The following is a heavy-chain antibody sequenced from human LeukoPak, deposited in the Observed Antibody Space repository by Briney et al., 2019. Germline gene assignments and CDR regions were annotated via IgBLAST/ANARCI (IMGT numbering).Heavy chain of an antibody. J-gene: IGHJ6*02. CDR3: AKGALYCSSTSCLMDV. V-gene: IGHV3-21*04. CDR1: GFTFSSYS. CDR2: ISSSSGYI. Sequence: GGSLRLSCAVSGFTFSSYSMNWVRQAPGKGLEWVSSISSSSGYIYYADSVKGRFTISRDNAKNSLFLQMNSLRAEDTAVYYCAKGALYCSSTSCLMDVWGQGTTVTVSS. D-gene: IGHD2-2*01.